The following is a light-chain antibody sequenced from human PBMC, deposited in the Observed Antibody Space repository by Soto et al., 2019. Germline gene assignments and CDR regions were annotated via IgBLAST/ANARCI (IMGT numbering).Light chain of an antibody. Sequence: QSVLTQSPSVSGAPGQRVTISCTGSNSNIGAGYDVHWYQQFPGTAPKLLIYGNINRPSGVPDRFSGSKSGPSASLAITGLQAEDEADYYCQSYDSRLSNYVFGGGTKLTVL. CDR1: NSNIGAGYD. V-gene: IGLV1-40*01. CDR3: QSYDSRLSNYV. CDR2: GNI. J-gene: IGLJ1*01.